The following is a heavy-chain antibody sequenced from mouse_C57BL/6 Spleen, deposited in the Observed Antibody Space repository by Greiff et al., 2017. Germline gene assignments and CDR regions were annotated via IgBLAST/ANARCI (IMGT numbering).Heavy chain of an antibody. CDR2: IDPANGNT. V-gene: IGHV14-3*01. Sequence: VQLKESVAELVRPGASVKLSCTASGFNIKNTYMHWVKQRPEQGLEWIGRIDPANGNTKYAPKFQGKATITADTSSNTAYLQLSSLTSEDTAIYYCARSRGSSLAWFAYWGQGTLVTVSA. D-gene: IGHD1-1*01. CDR3: ARSRGSSLAWFAY. CDR1: GFNIKNTY. J-gene: IGHJ3*01.